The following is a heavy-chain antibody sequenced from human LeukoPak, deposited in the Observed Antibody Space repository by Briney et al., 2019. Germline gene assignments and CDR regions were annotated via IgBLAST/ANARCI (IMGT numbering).Heavy chain of an antibody. J-gene: IGHJ4*02. Sequence: GESLRISCKGSGYSFTSYWISWVRQMPGKGLEWMGRVDPSDSYTNYSPSFQGHVTISADKSISTAYLRWNSLKASDTAMYYCARGDILTGYYWVYWGQGTLVTVS. D-gene: IGHD3-9*01. CDR2: VDPSDSYT. CDR1: GYSFTSYW. CDR3: ARGDILTGYYWVY. V-gene: IGHV5-10-1*01.